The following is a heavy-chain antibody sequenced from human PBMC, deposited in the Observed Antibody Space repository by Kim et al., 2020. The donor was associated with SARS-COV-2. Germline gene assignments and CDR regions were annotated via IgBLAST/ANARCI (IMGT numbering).Heavy chain of an antibody. CDR3: ARGLTDYFDY. Sequence: GGSLRLSCAASGFTFSSYAMHWVRQAPGKGLEWVAVMSYDGSNKFYADSVKGRFTISRDNSKNTLYLQMNSLRAEDTAVYYCARGLTDYFDYWGQGTLVTVSS. V-gene: IGHV3-30*04. CDR1: GFTFSSYA. J-gene: IGHJ4*02. D-gene: IGHD7-27*01. CDR2: MSYDGSNK.